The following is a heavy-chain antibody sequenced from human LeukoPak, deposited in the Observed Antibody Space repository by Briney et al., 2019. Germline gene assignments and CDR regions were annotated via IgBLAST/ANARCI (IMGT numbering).Heavy chain of an antibody. V-gene: IGHV4-31*03. J-gene: IGHJ6*03. CDR1: GVSISSGGYS. D-gene: IGHD6-6*01. CDR3: AREYSSSYYMDV. Sequence: SQTLSLTCTVSGVSISSGGYSWSWIRQHPGKGLEWIGYIYYSGSTYYNPSLKSRLTISVDTSKNQFSLKLSSVTAADTAVYYCAREYSSSYYMDVWGKGTTVTVSS. CDR2: IYYSGST.